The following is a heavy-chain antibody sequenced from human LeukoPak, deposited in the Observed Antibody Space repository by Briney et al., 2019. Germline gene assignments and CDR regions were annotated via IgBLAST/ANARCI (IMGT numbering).Heavy chain of an antibody. CDR2: IRSKAYGGTT. CDR1: GFTFGDYA. J-gene: IGHJ5*02. CDR3: TRTIVVVVAATPSWFDP. Sequence: GGSLRLSCTASGFTFGDYAMSWFRQAPGKGLEWVGFIRSKAYGGTTEYAASVKGRFTISRDDSKSIAYLQMNSLKTEDTAVYYCTRTIVVVVAATPSWFDPWGRGTLVTVSS. D-gene: IGHD2-15*01. V-gene: IGHV3-49*03.